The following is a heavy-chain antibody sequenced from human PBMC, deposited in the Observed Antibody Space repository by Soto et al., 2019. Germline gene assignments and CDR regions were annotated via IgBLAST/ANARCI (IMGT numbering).Heavy chain of an antibody. Sequence: SGGSLRLSCAASGFTFSDYYMSWIRQAPGKGLEWVSYISSSSSYTNYADSVKGRFTISRDNAKNSLYLQMNSLRAEDTAVYYCARDLKLRGYWFDPWGQGTLVTVSS. CDR2: ISSSSSYT. CDR3: ARDLKLRGYWFDP. J-gene: IGHJ5*02. V-gene: IGHV3-11*06. CDR1: GFTFSDYY. D-gene: IGHD2-15*01.